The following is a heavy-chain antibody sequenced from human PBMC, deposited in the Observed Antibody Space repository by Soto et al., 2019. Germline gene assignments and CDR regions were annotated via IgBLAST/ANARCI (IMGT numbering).Heavy chain of an antibody. D-gene: IGHD1-20*01. CDR1: GYTFTSYG. CDR3: ARERYNLNVPYYYGMDV. CDR2: ISAYNGNT. J-gene: IGHJ6*02. Sequence: QVQLVQSGAEVKKPGASVKVSCKASGYTFTSYGISWVRQAPGQGLEWMGWISAYNGNTNYAQKLQGRVTMTTDTSTSTAYMELRSLRSDDTAVYYCARERYNLNVPYYYGMDVWGQGTTVTVSS. V-gene: IGHV1-18*04.